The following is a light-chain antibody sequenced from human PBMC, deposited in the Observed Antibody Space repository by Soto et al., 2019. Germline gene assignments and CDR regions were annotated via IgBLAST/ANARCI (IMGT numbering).Light chain of an antibody. CDR2: LNNDGSH. CDR3: QTWDTGISVV. V-gene: IGLV4-69*01. CDR1: SGHSNYA. J-gene: IGLJ2*01. Sequence: QLVLTQSPSASASLGASVKQTCTLSSGHSNYAIAWHQQQPEKGPRYLMKLNNDGSHSKGDGIPDRFSGSSSGAERYLTISSLQSEDESDYYCQTWDTGISVVFGGGTKLTVL.